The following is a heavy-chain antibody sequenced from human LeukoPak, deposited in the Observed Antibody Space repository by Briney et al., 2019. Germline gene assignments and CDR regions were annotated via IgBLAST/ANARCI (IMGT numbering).Heavy chain of an antibody. CDR2: IRFDGSKE. J-gene: IGHJ4*02. CDR1: GFTFSSYC. V-gene: IGHV3-30*02. CDR3: AKETGILTYTYGPDY. Sequence: PGGFVRLSCAASGFTFSSYCIHWVRLAPGKGLEWVAFIRFDGSKEYYADSVKGRFTISRDNSKNTLYLQMNSLRAEDTAVYYCAKETGILTYTYGPDYWGQGTLVTVSS. D-gene: IGHD5-18*01.